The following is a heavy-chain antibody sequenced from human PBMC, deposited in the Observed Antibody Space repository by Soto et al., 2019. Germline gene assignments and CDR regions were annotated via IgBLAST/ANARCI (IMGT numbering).Heavy chain of an antibody. J-gene: IGHJ6*02. CDR1: GGSVSSGSYY. V-gene: IGHV4-61*01. Sequence: PSETLSLTCTVSGGSVSSGSYYWSWIRQPPGKGLEWIGYIYYSGSTNYNPSLKSRVTISVDTSKNQFSLKLSSVTAADTAVYYCATFIFNYCSGGSCYSSDYYGMDVWGQGTTVTVSS. D-gene: IGHD2-15*01. CDR2: IYYSGST. CDR3: ATFIFNYCSGGSCYSSDYYGMDV.